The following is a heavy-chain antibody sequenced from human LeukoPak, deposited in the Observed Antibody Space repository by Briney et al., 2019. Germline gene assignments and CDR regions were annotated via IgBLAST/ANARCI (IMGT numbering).Heavy chain of an antibody. J-gene: IGHJ3*02. CDR1: GFTLSYFG. D-gene: IGHD3-22*01. CDR2: ISSSSSYI. V-gene: IGHV3-21*01. Sequence: GGSLRLSCAASGFTLSYFGMNWVRQAPGKGLEWVSSISSSSSYIYYADSVKGRFTISRDNAKNSLYLQMNSLRAEDTAVYYCAREGGYYYDSSGYFEGDGDAFDIWGQGTMVTVSS. CDR3: AREGGYYYDSSGYFEGDGDAFDI.